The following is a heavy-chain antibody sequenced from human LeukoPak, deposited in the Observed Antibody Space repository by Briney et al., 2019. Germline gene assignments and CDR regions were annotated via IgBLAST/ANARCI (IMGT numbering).Heavy chain of an antibody. CDR3: ASGLAPPYYYYGMDV. Sequence: PSETLSLTCAVSGGSISSSNWWSWVRQPPGKGLEWIGEIYHSGSTNYNPSLKSRVTISVDTSKNQFSLKLSSVTAADTAVYYCASGLAPPYYYYGMDVWGQGTTVTVSS. J-gene: IGHJ6*02. CDR2: IYHSGST. CDR1: GGSISSSNW. D-gene: IGHD3/OR15-3a*01. V-gene: IGHV4-4*02.